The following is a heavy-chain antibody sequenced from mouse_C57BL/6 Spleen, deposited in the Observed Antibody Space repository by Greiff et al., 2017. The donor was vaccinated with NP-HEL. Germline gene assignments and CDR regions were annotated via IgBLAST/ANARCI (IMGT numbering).Heavy chain of an antibody. CDR1: GYTFTDYY. CDR2: INPNNGGT. Sequence: EVQLQQSGPELVKPGASVKISCKASGYTFTDYYMNWVKQSHGKSREWIGDINPNNGGTSYNQKFKGKATLTVDKSSSTAYMELRSLTSEDSAVYYCALDSNYGWFAYWGQGTLVTVSA. V-gene: IGHV1-26*01. J-gene: IGHJ3*01. CDR3: ALDSNYGWFAY. D-gene: IGHD2-5*01.